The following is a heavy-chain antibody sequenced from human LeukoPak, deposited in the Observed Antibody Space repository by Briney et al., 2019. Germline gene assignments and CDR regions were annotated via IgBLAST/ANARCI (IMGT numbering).Heavy chain of an antibody. Sequence: GASVKVSCKTSGYTFIDYYIHWIRQAPGQGLEWMGRINPSTGGTDFAQKFQGKVSMTRDTSISTAYMELSRLGSDDTAVYYCATLGEDNTDTPFDYWGQGTLVTVPS. CDR3: ATLGEDNTDTPFDY. D-gene: IGHD3-16*01. V-gene: IGHV1-2*06. J-gene: IGHJ4*02. CDR2: INPSTGGT. CDR1: GYTFIDYY.